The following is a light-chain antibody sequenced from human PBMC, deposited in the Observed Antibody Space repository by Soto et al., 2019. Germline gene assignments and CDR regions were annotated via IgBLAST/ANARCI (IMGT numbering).Light chain of an antibody. Sequence: EIVMTQSPATLSVSPGERATLSCRASQSVGNNLAWYQQNPGQAPSLLIHGASTRATGIPARFSGSGSGTEFTLTISSLQSEDFAVYYCQQQSTWPRAFGQGTKVEMK. CDR1: QSVGNN. J-gene: IGKJ1*01. CDR2: GAS. V-gene: IGKV3-15*01. CDR3: QQQSTWPRA.